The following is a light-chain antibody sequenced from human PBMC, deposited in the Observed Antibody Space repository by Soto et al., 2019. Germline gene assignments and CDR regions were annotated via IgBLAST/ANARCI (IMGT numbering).Light chain of an antibody. CDR1: QTISSW. J-gene: IGKJ2*01. CDR2: KAS. CDR3: QQYNSYST. Sequence: DIQMIQSPSTLSASIGDRVTITCRASQTISSWLAWYQQKPGKAPKLLIYKASSLEGGVPSRFSGSGSGTEFSLTINSLQPDDFATYYCQQYNSYSTFGQGTKLEIK. V-gene: IGKV1-5*03.